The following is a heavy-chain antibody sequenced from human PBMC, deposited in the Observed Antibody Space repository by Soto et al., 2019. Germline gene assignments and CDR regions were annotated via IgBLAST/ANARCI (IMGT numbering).Heavy chain of an antibody. V-gene: IGHV2-5*02. Sequence: QITLKESGPTLVKPTQTLTLTCTFSGFSLSTSEVGVTWIRQPPGKALEWLALIYWDDDKRYSPSLKSRLTITKDAAKNQVVLTMTNMDPVDTATYYCAHLDTTVTTQWGQGTLVTVSS. CDR3: AHLDTTVTTQ. J-gene: IGHJ4*02. CDR2: IYWDDDK. CDR1: GFSLSTSEVG. D-gene: IGHD4-17*01.